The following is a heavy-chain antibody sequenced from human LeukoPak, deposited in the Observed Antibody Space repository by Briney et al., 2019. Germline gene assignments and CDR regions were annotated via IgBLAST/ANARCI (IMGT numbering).Heavy chain of an antibody. CDR1: GGSMKDYY. CDR3: ARDSWSNWFDP. J-gene: IGHJ5*02. CDR2: IYYSGST. D-gene: IGHD2-8*01. Sequence: SETLSLTCTVSGGSMKDYYWSWIRQPPGKGLERIGYIYYSGSTNYNPSLKSRVTISVDTSNNQFSLRLSSVTAADTAVYYCARDSWSNWFDPWGQGTLVTVSS. V-gene: IGHV4-59*01.